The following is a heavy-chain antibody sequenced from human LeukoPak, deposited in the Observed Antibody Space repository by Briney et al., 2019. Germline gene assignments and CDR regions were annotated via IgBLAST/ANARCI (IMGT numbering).Heavy chain of an antibody. CDR1: GGSISSYY. D-gene: IGHD6-13*01. V-gene: IGHV4-59*01. Sequence: ASETLSLTCTVSGGSISSYYWSWIRQPPGKGLEWIGYIYYTGSTDYNPSLKSRVAISVDTSKNQFSLKLSSVTAADTAVYYCAGGSKAAPCKFYYWGQGTLVTVPS. CDR2: IYYTGST. J-gene: IGHJ4*02. CDR3: AGGSKAAPCKFYY.